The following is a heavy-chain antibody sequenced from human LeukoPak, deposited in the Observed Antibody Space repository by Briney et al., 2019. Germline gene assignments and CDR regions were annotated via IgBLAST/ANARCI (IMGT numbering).Heavy chain of an antibody. J-gene: IGHJ4*02. CDR2: ISGSGSNT. CDR3: AHNLGGLSLFDY. V-gene: IGHV3-23*01. CDR1: GFTFSNYA. D-gene: IGHD3-16*02. Sequence: GGSLRLSCAASGFTFSNYAMSWVRQAPGKGLDWVSSISGSGSNTYCADSVKGRFTISRDNSKNTLYLQMNSLRAEDTAVYYCAHNLGGLSLFDYWGQGTLVTVSS.